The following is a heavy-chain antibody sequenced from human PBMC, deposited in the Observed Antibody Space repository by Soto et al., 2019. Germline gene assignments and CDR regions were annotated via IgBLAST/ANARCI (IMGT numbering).Heavy chain of an antibody. D-gene: IGHD1-26*01. Sequence: GGSLSLSCAASGCTFSRYGIHWVRQAPGKGLEWVGIIWYDGSNKYYADSVKGRFTISRDSSKNTVYLQMDSLRVADTAVYYCARDTIVGAYFFGYWGQGALVSVSS. CDR1: GCTFSRYG. CDR2: IWYDGSNK. V-gene: IGHV3-33*01. J-gene: IGHJ4*02. CDR3: ARDTIVGAYFFGY.